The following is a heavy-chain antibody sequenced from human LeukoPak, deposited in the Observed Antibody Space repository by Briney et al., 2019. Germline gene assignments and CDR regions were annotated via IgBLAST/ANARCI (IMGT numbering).Heavy chain of an antibody. CDR3: ARYWYSSSHRGNVDP. CDR1: GFTFSSYW. J-gene: IGHJ5*02. V-gene: IGHV3-7*01. Sequence: SGGSLRLSCVASGFTFSSYWMSWVRQAPGKGLEWVANIKQDGSEKYYVDSVKGRFTISRDNAKNSLYLQMNSLRAEDTAVYYCARYWYSSSHRGNVDPWGQGTLVTVSS. CDR2: IKQDGSEK. D-gene: IGHD6-13*01.